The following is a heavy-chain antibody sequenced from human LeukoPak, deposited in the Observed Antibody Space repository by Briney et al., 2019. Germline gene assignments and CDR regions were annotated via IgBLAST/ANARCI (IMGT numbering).Heavy chain of an antibody. D-gene: IGHD6-6*01. J-gene: IGHJ6*03. Sequence: SETLSLTCTVSGGSISSYYWSWIRQPAGKGLEWIGRIYTSGSTNYNPSLKSRVTMSVDTSKNQFSLKLSSVTAADTAVYYCAKIMGSSSFNYYYYYMDVWGKGTTVTISS. V-gene: IGHV4-4*07. CDR1: GGSISSYY. CDR3: AKIMGSSSFNYYYYYMDV. CDR2: IYTSGST.